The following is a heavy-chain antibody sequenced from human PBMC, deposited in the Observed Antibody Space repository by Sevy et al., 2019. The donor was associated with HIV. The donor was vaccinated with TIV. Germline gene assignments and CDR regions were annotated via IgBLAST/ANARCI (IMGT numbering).Heavy chain of an antibody. J-gene: IGHJ6*03. V-gene: IGHV4-59*01. D-gene: IGHD1-26*01. Sequence: SLTCRVSGVSISSDYWSWIRQPPGKEPEWIGYIHHSGNSNYKTSLKSRVTMSVDTSKNQFSLNLRSVSAADTAVYYCARSVAANYMDVWGKGTTVTVSS. CDR2: IHHSGNS. CDR3: ARSVAANYMDV. CDR1: GVSISSDY.